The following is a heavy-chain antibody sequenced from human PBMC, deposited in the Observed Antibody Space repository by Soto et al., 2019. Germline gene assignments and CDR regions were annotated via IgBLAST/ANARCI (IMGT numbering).Heavy chain of an antibody. CDR2: IIPILGIA. D-gene: IGHD2-15*01. Sequence: QVQLVQSGAEVKKPGSSVKVSCKASGGTFSSYTISWVRQAPGQGLEWMGRIIPILGIANYAQKFQGRVTXTXDXXTRKAYRELSSLRAENSAVYYCAREYSVALYCFDCWGQGTLVTVFS. J-gene: IGHJ4*02. CDR3: AREYSVALYCFDC. CDR1: GGTFSSYT. V-gene: IGHV1-69*08.